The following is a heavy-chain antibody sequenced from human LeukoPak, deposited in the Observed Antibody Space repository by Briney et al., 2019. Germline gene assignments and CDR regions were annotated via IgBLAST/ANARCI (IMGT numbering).Heavy chain of an antibody. Sequence: PSETLSLTCTVSGGSIRSGGYYWSWIRQPPGKGLEWIGEINHSGSTNYNPSLKSRVTISVDTSKNQFSLKLSSVTAADTAVYYCARSRVFGVVHYGVDVWGQGTTVTVSS. CDR2: INHSGST. V-gene: IGHV4-34*01. CDR3: ARSRVFGVVHYGVDV. CDR1: GGSIRSGGYY. D-gene: IGHD3-3*01. J-gene: IGHJ6*02.